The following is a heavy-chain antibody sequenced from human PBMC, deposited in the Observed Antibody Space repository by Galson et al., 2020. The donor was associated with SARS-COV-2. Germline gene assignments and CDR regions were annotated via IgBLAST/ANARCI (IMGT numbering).Heavy chain of an antibody. CDR3: ARRGGTVTTQHFEL. CDR2: INYSGTT. CDR1: GGSITNTSYF. V-gene: IGHV4-39*01. D-gene: IGHD4-17*01. Sequence: SESLTLTCTVSGGSITNTSYFWGWNRQPQGKGLEWIGTINYSGTTYYNPSPRSRVTIAVDTSTNQISLQVNTVTAADTAVYYCARRGGTVTTQHFELWGRGTLVTVSS. J-gene: IGHJ2*01.